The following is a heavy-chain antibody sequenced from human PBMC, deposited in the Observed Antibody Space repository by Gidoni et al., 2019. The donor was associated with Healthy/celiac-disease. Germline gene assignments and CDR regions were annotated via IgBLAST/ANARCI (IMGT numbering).Heavy chain of an antibody. CDR2: INHSGST. Sequence: QVQLQQGGAGLLKPSESLSRTCAVDGGSFRGDYGSWIRQPPGKGLEWMREINHSGSTNYNPSLKSRFPISVATSTNQFPLTLSSVTAADPAVYYCARGPGDCRIPSCRTYYYYGMDVWGQGTTVTVSS. D-gene: IGHD2-2*03. J-gene: IGHJ6*02. CDR1: GGSFRGDY. CDR3: ARGPGDCRIPSCRTYYYYGMDV. V-gene: IGHV4-34*01.